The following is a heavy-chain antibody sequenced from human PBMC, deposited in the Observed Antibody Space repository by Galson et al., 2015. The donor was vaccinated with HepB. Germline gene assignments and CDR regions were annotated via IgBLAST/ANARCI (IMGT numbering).Heavy chain of an antibody. CDR3: ARGRVSAFDI. D-gene: IGHD3-16*01. CDR1: GDSVSTNSAA. CDR2: TYYRSKWYN. J-gene: IGHJ3*02. Sequence: CAISGDSVSTNSAAWNWIRQSPSRGLEWLGRTYYRSKWYNDYAVSVKSRITINPATSKNQFSLQLNSVTPEDTALYYCARGRVSAFDIWGQGTMVTVSS. V-gene: IGHV6-1*01.